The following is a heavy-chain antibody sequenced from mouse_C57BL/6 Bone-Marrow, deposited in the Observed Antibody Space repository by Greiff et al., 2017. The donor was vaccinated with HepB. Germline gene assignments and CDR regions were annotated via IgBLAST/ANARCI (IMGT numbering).Heavy chain of an antibody. CDR2: IDPSDSYT. J-gene: IGHJ3*01. CDR3: ASHGMVTRSEFAY. Sequence: QVQLQQPGAELVKPGASVKLSCKASGYTFTSYWMQWVKQRPGQGLEWIGEIDPSDSYTNYNQKFKGKATLTVDTSSSTAYMQLSSLTSEDSAVYCCASHGMVTRSEFAYWGQGTLVTVSA. CDR1: GYTFTSYW. V-gene: IGHV1-50*01. D-gene: IGHD2-2*01.